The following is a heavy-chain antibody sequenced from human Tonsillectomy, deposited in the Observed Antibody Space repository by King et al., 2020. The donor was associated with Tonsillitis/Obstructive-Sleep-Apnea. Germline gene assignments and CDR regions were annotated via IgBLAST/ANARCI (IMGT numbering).Heavy chain of an antibody. CDR2: IYYSGST. CDR3: ARSVAGYYYDSSGYPAPLYFDY. J-gene: IGHJ4*02. D-gene: IGHD3-22*01. V-gene: IGHV4-31*03. Sequence: QLQESGPGLVKPSQNLSLTCTVSGGSISSGGYYWSWIRQHPGKGLEWIGYIYYSGSTYYNPSLKSRVTISVDTSKNQFSLKLSSVTAANTAVYYCARSVAGYYYDSSGYPAPLYFDYWGQGTLVTVSS. CDR1: GGSISSGGYY.